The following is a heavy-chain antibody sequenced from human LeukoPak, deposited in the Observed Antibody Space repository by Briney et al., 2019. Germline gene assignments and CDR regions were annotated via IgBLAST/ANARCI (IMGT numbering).Heavy chain of an antibody. Sequence: GGSLRLSCAASGFTVSSNYMSWVRQAPGKGLEWVSVIYGGGSTYYADSVKGRFTISRDNSKNTLYLQMNSLRAEDTAVYYCAKVRVYDSSGYYPYYFDYWGQGTLVTVSS. V-gene: IGHV3-53*01. J-gene: IGHJ4*02. CDR1: GFTVSSNY. CDR3: AKVRVYDSSGYYPYYFDY. D-gene: IGHD3-22*01. CDR2: IYGGGST.